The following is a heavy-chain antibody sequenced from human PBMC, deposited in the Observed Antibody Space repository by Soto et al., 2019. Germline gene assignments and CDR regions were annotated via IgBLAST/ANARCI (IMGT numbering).Heavy chain of an antibody. CDR3: ARHPGYCSGGSCNGQYTLDV. D-gene: IGHD2-15*01. V-gene: IGHV4-39*01. CDR1: GFSLSTSGMC. J-gene: IGHJ6*02. CDR2: LYSNRDT. Sequence: SGPTLVNPTQTLTLTCTFSGFSLSTSGMCVSWIRQPPGKGLEWIGTLYSNRDTYYNPSLKSRVTISADTSQNQFSLDLTSVTATDTAVYFCARHPGYCSGGSCNGQYTLDVWGQGTTVTVSS.